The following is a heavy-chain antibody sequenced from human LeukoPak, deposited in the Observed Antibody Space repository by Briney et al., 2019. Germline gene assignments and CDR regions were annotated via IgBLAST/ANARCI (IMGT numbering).Heavy chain of an antibody. V-gene: IGHV3-23*01. CDR2: ISGTGGST. CDR3: AKVLGSSLDY. CDR1: GFTFSSYA. D-gene: IGHD6-6*01. Sequence: GGSLRLSCAASGFTFSSYAMSWVRQSPGKGLEWVSAISGTGGSTYYADSVKGRFTISRDNSKNTLYLQMNSLRAEDTAVYYCAKVLGSSLDYWGQGTLVTVSS. J-gene: IGHJ4*02.